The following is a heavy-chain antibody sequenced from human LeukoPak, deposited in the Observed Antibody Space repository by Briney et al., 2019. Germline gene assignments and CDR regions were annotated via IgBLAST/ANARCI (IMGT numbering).Heavy chain of an antibody. CDR3: ARDPDYYGSGSYDY. J-gene: IGHJ4*02. Sequence: SVKVSCKASGGTFSSYAISWVRQAPGQGLEWMGGIIPIFGTANYAQKFQGRVTITADKSTSTAYMERSSLRSEDTAVYYCARDPDYYGSGSYDYWGQGTLVTVSS. V-gene: IGHV1-69*06. CDR2: IIPIFGTA. CDR1: GGTFSSYA. D-gene: IGHD3-10*01.